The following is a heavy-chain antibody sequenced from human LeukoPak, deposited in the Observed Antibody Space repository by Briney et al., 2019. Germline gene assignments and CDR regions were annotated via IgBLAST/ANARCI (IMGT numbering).Heavy chain of an antibody. V-gene: IGHV3-21*01. J-gene: IGHJ6*04. CDR3: AKSTRAVMAMMDV. CDR1: GFTFTTYW. Sequence: GGSLRLSCAASGFTFTTYWMSWVRQAPGKGLEWVSSISSRSTYIYHADSVKGRFTISRDNAKNSLFLQMNSLRAEDTAVYFCAKSTRAVMAMMDVWGKGTTVTVSS. CDR2: ISSRSTYI. D-gene: IGHD3-16*01.